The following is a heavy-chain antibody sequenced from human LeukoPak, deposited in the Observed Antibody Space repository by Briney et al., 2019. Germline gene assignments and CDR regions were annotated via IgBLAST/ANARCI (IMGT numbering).Heavy chain of an antibody. V-gene: IGHV3-7*01. D-gene: IGHD4-17*01. J-gene: IGHJ4*02. Sequence: GGSLRLSCAASGFTFTSHWMTWVRQAPGKGLEWVATIKQGGSEKYYADSLKGRFTGSRDDAKHSLYLQMNRLSAGGMAVYYCARGPNYGDRVDYLGSWGQGIKVSVSS. CDR1: GFTFTSHW. CDR2: IKQGGSEK. CDR3: ARGPNYGDRVDYLGS.